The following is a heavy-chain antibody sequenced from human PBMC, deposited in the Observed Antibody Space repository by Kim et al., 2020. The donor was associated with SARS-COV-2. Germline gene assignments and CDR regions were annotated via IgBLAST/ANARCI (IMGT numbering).Heavy chain of an antibody. CDR3: ATDLFYYDSGDY. J-gene: IGHJ4*02. CDR2: INPNSGGT. V-gene: IGHV1-2*02. D-gene: IGHD3-22*01. Sequence: ASVKVSCKASGYTFTGYYMHWVRQAPGQGLEWMGWINPNSGGTNYAQKFQGRVTMTRDTSISTAYMELSRLRSDDTAVYYCATDLFYYDSGDYWGQGTLVTVSS. CDR1: GYTFTGYY.